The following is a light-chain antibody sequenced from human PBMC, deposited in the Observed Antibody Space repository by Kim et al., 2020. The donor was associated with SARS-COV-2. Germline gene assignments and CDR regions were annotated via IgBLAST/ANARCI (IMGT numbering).Light chain of an antibody. J-gene: IGLJ2*01. CDR1: SRSGFF. Sequence: VSVALGQTVNIPCQGASRSGFFPNWYQQKPGQAPILLIYSKHRRPSGIPDRFSGSSSGNTAFLSITGAQVEDEADYYCNSRDSSVVFCGGTQLTVL. CDR3: NSRDSSVV. CDR2: SKH. V-gene: IGLV3-19*01.